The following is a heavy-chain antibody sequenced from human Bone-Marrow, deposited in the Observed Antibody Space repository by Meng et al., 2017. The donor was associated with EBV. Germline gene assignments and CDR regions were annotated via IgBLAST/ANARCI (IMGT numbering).Heavy chain of an antibody. J-gene: IGHJ5*02. CDR3: AKGENSGSRLSWFDP. CDR2: ISYDGSNK. D-gene: IGHD1-26*01. CDR1: GFTFSSYG. V-gene: IGHV3-30*18. Sequence: QVQLVESXXXXXQXXWXXRLSCAASGFTFSSYGMHWVRQAPGKGLEWVAVISYDGSNKYYADSVKGRFTISRDNSKNTLYLQMNSLRAEDTAVYYCAKGENSGSRLSWFDPWGQGTLVTVSS.